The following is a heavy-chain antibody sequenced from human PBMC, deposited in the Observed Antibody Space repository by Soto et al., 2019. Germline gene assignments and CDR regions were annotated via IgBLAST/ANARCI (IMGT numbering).Heavy chain of an antibody. CDR1: GYTFTHYY. CDR3: ARDLAAGYY. V-gene: IGHV1-46*01. D-gene: IGHD6-13*01. Sequence: QVQLGQSGAEVKKPGASVKLSCRTSGYTFTHYYIHWVRQAPGQGLEWLAIINPASGSTNYAQDFQGRVTLTMDTSTTTVYMELSGLRAEDTAIFYCARDLAAGYYWGQGTLVTVSS. CDR2: INPASGST. J-gene: IGHJ4*02.